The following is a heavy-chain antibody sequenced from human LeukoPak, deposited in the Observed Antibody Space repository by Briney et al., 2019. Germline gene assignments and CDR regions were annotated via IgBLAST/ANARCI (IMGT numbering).Heavy chain of an antibody. D-gene: IGHD6-19*01. Sequence: SVKVSCKASGGTFSSYAISWVRQAPGQGREWMGRIIPILGIANYAQKFQGRVTITADKSTSTAYMELSSLRSEDTAVYYCARDLEYSSGWYPGYYYYGMDVWGQGTTVTVSS. J-gene: IGHJ6*02. V-gene: IGHV1-69*04. CDR1: GGTFSSYA. CDR3: ARDLEYSSGWYPGYYYYGMDV. CDR2: IIPILGIA.